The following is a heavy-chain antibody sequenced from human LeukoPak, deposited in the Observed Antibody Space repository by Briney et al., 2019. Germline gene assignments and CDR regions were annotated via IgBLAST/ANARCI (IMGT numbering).Heavy chain of an antibody. Sequence: ASVKVSCKASGGTFSSYAISWVRQAPGQGLEWMGGIIPIFGTANYAQKFQGRVTITADESTSTAYMELSSLRSEDTAVYYCALAPSGSYYFGPDYWGQGTLATVSS. CDR2: IIPIFGTA. V-gene: IGHV1-69*13. D-gene: IGHD1-26*01. CDR3: ALAPSGSYYFGPDY. J-gene: IGHJ4*02. CDR1: GGTFSSYA.